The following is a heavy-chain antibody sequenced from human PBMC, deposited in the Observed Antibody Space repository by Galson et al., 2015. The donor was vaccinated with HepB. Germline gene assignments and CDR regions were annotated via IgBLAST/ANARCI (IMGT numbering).Heavy chain of an antibody. V-gene: IGHV4-61*01. CDR3: ARANRGPHDAFDI. D-gene: IGHD1-14*01. J-gene: IGHJ3*02. CDR1: GGSVSSGSYY. CDR2: IYYSGST. Sequence: SETLSLTCTVSGGSVSSGSYYWSWIRQPPGKGLEWIGYIYYSGSTNYNPSLKSRVTISVDTSKNQFSLKLSSVTAADTAVYYCARANRGPHDAFDIWGQGTMVTVSS.